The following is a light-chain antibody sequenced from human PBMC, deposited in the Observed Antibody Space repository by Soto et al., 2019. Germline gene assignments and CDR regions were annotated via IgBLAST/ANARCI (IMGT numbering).Light chain of an antibody. CDR2: DAS. J-gene: IGKJ1*01. CDR1: QSVSNNY. V-gene: IGKV3-20*01. CDR3: QQYNSYWT. Sequence: EIVLTQSPGTLSLSPGARATLSCRASQSVSNNYLAWYQQKPGQAPRLLIYDASTRATGIPVRFSGSGSGTEFTLTISSLQPDDFATYYCQQYNSYWTFGQGTKVDIK.